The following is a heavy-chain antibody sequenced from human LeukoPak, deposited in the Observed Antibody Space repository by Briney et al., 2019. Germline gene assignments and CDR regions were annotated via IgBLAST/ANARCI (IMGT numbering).Heavy chain of an antibody. D-gene: IGHD6-19*01. J-gene: IGHJ4*02. Sequence: GGSLRLSCAASGFIFSNYGMHWVRQAPGKGLEWVAFIHYDGPEKYYGNSVRGRFTISRDNSKNTVYLQMNSLRVEDTAVYYCAKDVVGHQWVENYWGQGTLVTVSS. V-gene: IGHV3-30*02. CDR1: GFIFSNYG. CDR3: AKDVVGHQWVENY. CDR2: IHYDGPEK.